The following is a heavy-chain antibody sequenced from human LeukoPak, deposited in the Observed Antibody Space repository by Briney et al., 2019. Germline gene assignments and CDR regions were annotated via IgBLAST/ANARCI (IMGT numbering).Heavy chain of an antibody. CDR1: GGTFSSYA. V-gene: IGHV1-69*13. J-gene: IGHJ4*02. CDR3: ASAPLHYYDSPEADY. Sequence: ASVTVSCKASGGTFSSYAISWVRQAPGQGLEWMGGIIPIFGTANYAQKFQGRVTITADESTSTAYMELSSLRSEDTAVYYCASAPLHYYDSPEADYWGQGTLVTVSS. D-gene: IGHD3-22*01. CDR2: IIPIFGTA.